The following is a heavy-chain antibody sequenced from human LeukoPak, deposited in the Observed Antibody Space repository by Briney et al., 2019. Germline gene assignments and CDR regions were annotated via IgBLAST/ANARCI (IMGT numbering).Heavy chain of an antibody. CDR3: ANLAVAGQINAFDI. D-gene: IGHD6-19*01. CDR1: GFTFSSCE. J-gene: IGHJ3*02. Sequence: GGSLRLSCAASGFTFSSCEMNWVRQAPGKGLEWVSYISSSGSTIYYADSVKGRFTISRDNAKNSLYLQMNSLRAEDTAVYCCANLAVAGQINAFDIWGQGTMVTVSS. CDR2: ISSSGSTI. V-gene: IGHV3-48*03.